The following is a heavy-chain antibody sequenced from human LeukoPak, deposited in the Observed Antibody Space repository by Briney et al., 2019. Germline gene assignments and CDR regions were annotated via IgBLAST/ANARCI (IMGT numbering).Heavy chain of an antibody. J-gene: IGHJ4*02. CDR1: GFTFEDYA. CDR2: ISWTSGSI. Sequence: PGGSLRLSCAASGFTFEDYAMHWVREAPGKGLECGSGISWTSGSIGYADSVKGGFTISRDNAKNSLYLQMNSLRAKDMALYYCAKEGQWLDKYYLDYWGQGTLVTVSS. V-gene: IGHV3-9*03. D-gene: IGHD6-19*01. CDR3: AKEGQWLDKYYLDY.